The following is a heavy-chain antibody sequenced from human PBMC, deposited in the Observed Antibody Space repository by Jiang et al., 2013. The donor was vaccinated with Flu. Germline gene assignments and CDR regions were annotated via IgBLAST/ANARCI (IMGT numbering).Heavy chain of an antibody. Sequence: AEVKKPGASVKVSCKVSGYTFTSYGVSWARQAPGQGLEWMGWISTSNGNTNYAQNVQGRVTMTTDTSTSTAYMELRSLRSGDTAVYYCARGYCSGGTCYPAEAFDIWGQGTMVTVSA. CDR1: GYTFTSYG. CDR2: ISTSNGNT. V-gene: IGHV1-18*04. D-gene: IGHD2-15*01. CDR3: ARGYCSGGTCYPAEAFDI. J-gene: IGHJ3*02.